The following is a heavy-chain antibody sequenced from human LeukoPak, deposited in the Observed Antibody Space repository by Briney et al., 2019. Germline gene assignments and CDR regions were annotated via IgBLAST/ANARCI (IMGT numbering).Heavy chain of an antibody. V-gene: IGHV4-39*07. CDR2: IYYSGST. Sequence: SETLSLTCSDSGGSITKNGYYWGWIRQPPGTGLEWIGSIYYSGSTYYNPSLKSRVTISVDTSKNQFSLKLSSVTAADTAVYYCARDRGIAAADVYNWFDPWGQGTLVTVS. CDR3: ARDRGIAAADVYNWFDP. J-gene: IGHJ5*02. D-gene: IGHD6-13*01. CDR1: GGSITKNGYY.